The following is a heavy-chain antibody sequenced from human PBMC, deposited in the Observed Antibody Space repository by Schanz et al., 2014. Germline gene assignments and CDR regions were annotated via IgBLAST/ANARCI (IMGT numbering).Heavy chain of an antibody. V-gene: IGHV3-21*03. J-gene: IGHJ4*02. CDR1: GFAVDNYY. CDR2: INTGGDST. Sequence: EVKMVESGGGLVKPGGSLRLSCAASGFAVDNYYMSCVRQAPGRGLEWVSSINTGGDSTYYADSVKGRFTISRDNSRDTVYLQMNSLRADDTAMYYCARWFLIRGVILDSWGQGTLXTVSS. CDR3: ARWFLIRGVILDS. D-gene: IGHD3-10*01.